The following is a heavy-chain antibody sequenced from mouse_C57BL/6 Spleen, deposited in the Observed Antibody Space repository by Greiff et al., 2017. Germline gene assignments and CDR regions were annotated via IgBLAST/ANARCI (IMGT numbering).Heavy chain of an antibody. CDR1: GFTFSSYG. V-gene: IGHV5-6*01. J-gene: IGHJ3*01. CDR2: ISSGGSYT. D-gene: IGHD5-1*01. Sequence: EVKLVESGGDLVKPGGSLKLSCAASGFTFSSYGMSWVRQTPDKRLEWVATISSGGSYTYYPDSVKGRFTISRDNAKNTLYLQMSSLKSEDTAMYYCANLRGFFAYWGQGTLVTVSA. CDR3: ANLRGFFAY.